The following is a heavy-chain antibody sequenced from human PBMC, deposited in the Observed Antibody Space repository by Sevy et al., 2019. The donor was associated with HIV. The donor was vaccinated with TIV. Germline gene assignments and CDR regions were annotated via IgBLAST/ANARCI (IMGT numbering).Heavy chain of an antibody. CDR2: IKQDGSEK. V-gene: IGHV3-7*01. CDR1: GFTFSSYW. J-gene: IGHJ4*02. Sequence: GGCLRLSCAASGFTFSSYWMSCVRQAPGKGLEWVANIKQDGSEKYYVDSVKGRFTISRDNAKNSLYLQMNSLRAEDTAVYYCARFRYSYGYDYWGQGTLVIVSS. CDR3: ARFRYSYGYDY. D-gene: IGHD5-18*01.